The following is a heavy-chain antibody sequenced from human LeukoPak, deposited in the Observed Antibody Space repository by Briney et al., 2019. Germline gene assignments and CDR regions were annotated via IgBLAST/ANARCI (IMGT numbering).Heavy chain of an antibody. CDR3: ARPRLEYCSGGSCFDAFDI. J-gene: IGHJ3*02. Sequence: PGGTLRLSCAASGFTFSSYGMSWVRQAPGKGLEWVSGISGSGGSTYYADSVKGRFTISRDNSKNTLFLQMNSLTAEDTAIYSCARPRLEYCSGGSCFDAFDIWGQGTMVTVSS. V-gene: IGHV3-23*01. D-gene: IGHD2-15*01. CDR2: ISGSGGST. CDR1: GFTFSSYG.